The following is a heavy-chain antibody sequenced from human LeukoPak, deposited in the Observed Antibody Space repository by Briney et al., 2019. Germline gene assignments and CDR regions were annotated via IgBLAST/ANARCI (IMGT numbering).Heavy chain of an antibody. CDR3: AKAPIFGVVIRGVDY. CDR1: GFTFSSYA. J-gene: IGHJ4*02. CDR2: ISGRGGST. Sequence: GGSLRLSCAASGFTFSSYAMSWVRQAPGKGLEWVSAISGRGGSTYYADSVKGRFTISRDNSKNTLYLQMNSLRAEDTAVYYCAKAPIFGVVIRGVDYWGQGTLATVSS. V-gene: IGHV3-23*01. D-gene: IGHD3-3*01.